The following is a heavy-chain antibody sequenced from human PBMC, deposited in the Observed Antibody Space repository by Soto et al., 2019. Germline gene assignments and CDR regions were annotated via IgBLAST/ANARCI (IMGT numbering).Heavy chain of an antibody. CDR1: GFTFSSYS. J-gene: IGHJ3*02. CDR3: GGDSSGYYYPDGVDI. CDR2: ISSSSSTI. V-gene: IGHV3-48*02. Sequence: GASLRLSCPASGFTFSSYSMNWARQATGMGLEWVSYISSSSSTIYYADSVKGRFTISRDNAKNLLYLQMNSLRDEDTAVYYCGGDSSGYYYPDGVDIWGQGT. D-gene: IGHD3-22*01.